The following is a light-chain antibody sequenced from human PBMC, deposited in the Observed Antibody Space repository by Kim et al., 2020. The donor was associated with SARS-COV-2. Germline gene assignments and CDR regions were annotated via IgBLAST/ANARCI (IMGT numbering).Light chain of an antibody. Sequence: VALGQTFRITCQGDSLRSYYATWYQQKPGQAPKVVIYDKDNRPSGVPDRFPGSSSGNTAYLTITGTQAGDEADYYCNSRDSNDYVVFGGGTKVTVL. CDR1: SLRSYY. CDR3: NSRDSNDYVV. CDR2: DKD. J-gene: IGLJ2*01. V-gene: IGLV3-19*01.